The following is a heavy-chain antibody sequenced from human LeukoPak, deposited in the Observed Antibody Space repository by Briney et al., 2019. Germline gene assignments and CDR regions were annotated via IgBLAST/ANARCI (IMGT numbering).Heavy chain of an antibody. Sequence: PGGSLRLSCAASGFTVSSNYMSWVRQAPGKGLEWVSVISSSGSTYYADSVKGRFTISRDNSKNTLYLQMNSLRAEETAVYYCARGGDSSGSIRSAFDIWGQGTMVTVSS. CDR2: ISSSGST. CDR1: GFTVSSNY. J-gene: IGHJ3*02. V-gene: IGHV3-53*01. D-gene: IGHD3-22*01. CDR3: ARGGDSSGSIRSAFDI.